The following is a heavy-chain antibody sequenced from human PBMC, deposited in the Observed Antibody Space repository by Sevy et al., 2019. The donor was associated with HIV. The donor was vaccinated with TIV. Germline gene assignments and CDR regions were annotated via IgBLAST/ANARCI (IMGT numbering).Heavy chain of an antibody. J-gene: IGHJ5*02. V-gene: IGHV4-59*01. CDR1: GGSISSYY. Sequence: SETLSLTCTVSGGSISSYYWSWIRQPPGQGLEWIGYIYYSGSAKYNPSLKSRVTMSIDTSKNQFSLYLSSMTTADTAVYYCARSQRYCLSTSCIQTWFDPWGQGTLVTVSS. D-gene: IGHD2-2*01. CDR2: IYYSGSA. CDR3: ARSQRYCLSTSCIQTWFDP.